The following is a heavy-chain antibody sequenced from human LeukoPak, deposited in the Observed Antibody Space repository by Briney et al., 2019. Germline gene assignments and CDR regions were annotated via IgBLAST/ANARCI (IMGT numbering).Heavy chain of an antibody. V-gene: IGHV3-33*06. D-gene: IGHD4-17*01. J-gene: IGHJ4*02. CDR1: GFTFSSYG. Sequence: PGRSLRLSCAASGFTFSSYGMHWVRQAPGKGLEWVAVIWYDGSNKYYADSVKGRFTISRDNSKNTLYPQMNSLRAEDTAVYYCAKDSEPEDGDYGYDYWGQGTLVTVSS. CDR2: IWYDGSNK. CDR3: AKDSEPEDGDYGYDY.